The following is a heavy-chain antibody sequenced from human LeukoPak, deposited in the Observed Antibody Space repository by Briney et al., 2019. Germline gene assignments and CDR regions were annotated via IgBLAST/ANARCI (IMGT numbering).Heavy chain of an antibody. CDR1: GGSISSSSYY. D-gene: IGHD4-17*01. Sequence: SETLSLTCTVSGGSISSSSYYWGWIRQPPGKGLEWIGEINHSGSTNYNPSLKSRVTISVDTSKNQFSLKLSSVTAADTAVYYCARQTTVTIDYWGQGTLVTVSS. J-gene: IGHJ4*02. CDR3: ARQTTVTIDY. CDR2: INHSGST. V-gene: IGHV4-39*01.